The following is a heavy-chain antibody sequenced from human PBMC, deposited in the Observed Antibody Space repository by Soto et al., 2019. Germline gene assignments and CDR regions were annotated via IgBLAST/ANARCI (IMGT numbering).Heavy chain of an antibody. CDR1: GFTFSSYA. CDR2: ISATGGGT. V-gene: IGHV3-23*01. CDR3: ANDRRAGGNSAFYFDF. J-gene: IGHJ4*02. D-gene: IGHD3-16*01. Sequence: GGSLRLSCAASGFTFSSYAMSWVRQAPGKGLEWVSLISATGGGTYYADSVKGRFTISRDNSHNTLYLQVHSLTAEDTAVYYCANDRRAGGNSAFYFDFWGQGAQVIVSS.